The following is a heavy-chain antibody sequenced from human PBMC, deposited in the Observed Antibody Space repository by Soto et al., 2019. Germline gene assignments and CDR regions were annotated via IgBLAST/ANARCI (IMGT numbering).Heavy chain of an antibody. J-gene: IGHJ6*02. CDR1: GFTFSSYA. Sequence: GSLRLSCAASGFTFSSYAMSWVRQAPGKGLEWVSAISGSGGSTYYADSVKGRFTISRDNSKNTLYLQMNSLRAEDTAVYYCAKDLSFGALWFGEGTHYYYGMDVWGQGTTVTVSS. D-gene: IGHD3-10*01. CDR2: ISGSGGST. V-gene: IGHV3-23*01. CDR3: AKDLSFGALWFGEGTHYYYGMDV.